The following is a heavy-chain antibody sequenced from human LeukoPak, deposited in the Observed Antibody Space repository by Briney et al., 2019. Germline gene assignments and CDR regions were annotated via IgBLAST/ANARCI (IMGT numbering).Heavy chain of an antibody. J-gene: IGHJ5*02. CDR2: IYTSGST. Sequence: SETLSLTCTVSGGSISSYYRSWIRQPAGKGLEWIGRIYTSGSTNYNPSLKSRVTMSVDTSKNQFSLKLSSVTAADTAVYYCARDTGPRDYYDSSGSLYWFDPWGQGTLVTVSS. CDR3: ARDTGPRDYYDSSGSLYWFDP. V-gene: IGHV4-4*07. CDR1: GGSISSYY. D-gene: IGHD3-22*01.